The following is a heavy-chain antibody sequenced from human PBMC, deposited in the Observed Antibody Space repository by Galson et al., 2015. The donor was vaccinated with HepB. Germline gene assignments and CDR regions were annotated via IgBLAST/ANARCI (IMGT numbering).Heavy chain of an antibody. CDR1: GYTFTSYY. V-gene: IGHV1-46*03. CDR3: AATRVVTTQVFDY. J-gene: IGHJ4*02. Sequence: SVKVSCKASGYTFTSYYMHWVRQAPGQGLEWMGIINPSGGSTSYAKKFQGRGTMTRDTSTSTVYMELSSLRSEDTAVYYCAATRVVTTQVFDYWGQGTLVTVSS. CDR2: INPSGGST. D-gene: IGHD2-21*02.